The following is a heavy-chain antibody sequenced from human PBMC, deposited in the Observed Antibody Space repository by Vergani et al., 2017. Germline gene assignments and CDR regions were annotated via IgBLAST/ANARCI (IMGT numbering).Heavy chain of an antibody. V-gene: IGHV4-59*01. Sequence: QVQLQESGPGLVQPSETLSLTCTVSGGSISSYYWSWIRQPPGKGLEWIGYIYYSGSTNYNPSLKSRVTISVDTSKNQFSLKLSSVTAADTAVYYCARGVAAAGTAFDYWGQGTLVTVSS. CDR1: GGSISSYY. D-gene: IGHD6-13*01. CDR3: ARGVAAAGTAFDY. J-gene: IGHJ4*02. CDR2: IYYSGST.